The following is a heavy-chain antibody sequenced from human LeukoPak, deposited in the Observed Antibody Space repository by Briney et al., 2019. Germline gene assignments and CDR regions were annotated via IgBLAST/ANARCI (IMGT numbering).Heavy chain of an antibody. CDR3: ARHLSGVTGYTYGRGIDY. J-gene: IGHJ4*02. V-gene: IGHV3-7*01. CDR2: INQDGNEK. CDR1: ILTFSSYW. D-gene: IGHD5-18*01. Sequence: PGGSLRLSCAASILTFSSYWMRWVRQAPEKGLEWVAIINQDGNEKYYVDSVKGRFTISRDNAKKSLYLQMNSLRAEDTAVYYCARHLSGVTGYTYGRGIDYWGQGTLVTVSS.